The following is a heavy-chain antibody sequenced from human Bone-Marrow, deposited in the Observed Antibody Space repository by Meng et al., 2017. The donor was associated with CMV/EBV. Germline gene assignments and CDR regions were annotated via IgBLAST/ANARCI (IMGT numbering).Heavy chain of an antibody. CDR1: GYTFTGYY. CDR3: AREQPVLLQAVATEGGAFDI. D-gene: IGHD5-12*01. J-gene: IGHJ3*02. V-gene: IGHV1-69*04. CDR2: IIPILGIA. Sequence: SVKVSCKASGYTFTGYYMHWVRQAPGQGLEWMGRIIPILGIANYAQKFQGRVTITADKSTSTAYMELSSLRSEDTAVYYCAREQPVLLQAVATEGGAFDIWGQGKMVNV.